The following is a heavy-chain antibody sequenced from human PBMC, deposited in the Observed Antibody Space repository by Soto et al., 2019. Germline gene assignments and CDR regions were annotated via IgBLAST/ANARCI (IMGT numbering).Heavy chain of an antibody. J-gene: IGHJ4*02. Sequence: SETLSLTCSFSGVSFSGYYWNCIRHSPGKGLEWIGYIYYSGGTDYNPSLKSRVTISVDTSKNQLSLILTSVTAADTAVYYCARSNSDRFLLAVGYWGRGTLVTVSS. CDR3: ARSNSDRFLLAVGY. V-gene: IGHV4-59*01. CDR2: IYYSGGT. CDR1: GVSFSGYY. D-gene: IGHD4-4*01.